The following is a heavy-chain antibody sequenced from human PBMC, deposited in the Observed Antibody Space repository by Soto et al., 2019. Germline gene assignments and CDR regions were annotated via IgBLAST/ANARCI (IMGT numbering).Heavy chain of an antibody. CDR1: GDSIGTTHSY. J-gene: IGHJ4*02. CDR3: ARHEGNGNVWPLDY. Sequence: SETLSLTCSVSGDSIGTTHSYWAWIRQSPGKGLEWIGNIHYSGSTYYMPSLRSRVTLSVDTSKNQFSLRLTSVTAEDTAVYYCARHEGNGNVWPLDYWGQGILVTVSS. V-gene: IGHV4-39*01. CDR2: IHYSGST. D-gene: IGHD2-8*01.